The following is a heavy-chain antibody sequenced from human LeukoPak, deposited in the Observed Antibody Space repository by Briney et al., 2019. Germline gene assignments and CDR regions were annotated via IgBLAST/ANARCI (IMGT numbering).Heavy chain of an antibody. CDR3: ARGPYGLPDY. CDR2: IYTSGST. CDR1: GGSISSGSYY. V-gene: IGHV4-61*02. Sequence: SETLSLTCTVSGGSISSGSYYWSWSRQPAGKGREWIERIYTSGSTNDNPSLKSRVTISVDTSKNQFSLKLSSVTAADTAVYYCARGPYGLPDYWGQGTLVTVSS. J-gene: IGHJ4*02. D-gene: IGHD3-16*01.